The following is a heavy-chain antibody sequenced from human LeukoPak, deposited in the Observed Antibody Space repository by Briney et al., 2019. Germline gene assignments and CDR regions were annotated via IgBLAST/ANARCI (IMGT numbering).Heavy chain of an antibody. J-gene: IGHJ4*02. CDR3: ARHMIGELGIEDYFDY. D-gene: IGHD7-27*01. CDR1: GYSISSGYY. CDR2: IYHSGST. V-gene: IGHV4-38-2*01. Sequence: SETLSLTCAVSGYSISSGYYWGWIRQPPGKGLEWIGSIYHSGSTYYNPSLKSRVTISVDTSKNQFSLKLSSVTAADTAVYYFARHMIGELGIEDYFDYWGQGTLVTVSS.